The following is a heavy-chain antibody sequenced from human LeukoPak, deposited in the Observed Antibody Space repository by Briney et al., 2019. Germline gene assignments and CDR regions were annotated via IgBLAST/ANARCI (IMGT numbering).Heavy chain of an antibody. Sequence: PGGSLRLSRAASGFTFSSYWMHWVRQAPGKGLVWVSRINSDGSSTSYADSVKGRFTISRDSAKNTLYLQMNSLRAEDTAVYYCARDTPLSLYHVDAFDIWGQGTMVTVSS. D-gene: IGHD3-16*02. CDR3: ARDTPLSLYHVDAFDI. CDR1: GFTFSSYW. CDR2: INSDGSST. J-gene: IGHJ3*02. V-gene: IGHV3-74*01.